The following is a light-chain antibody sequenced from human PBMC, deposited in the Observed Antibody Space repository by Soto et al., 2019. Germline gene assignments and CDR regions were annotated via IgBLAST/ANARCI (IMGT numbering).Light chain of an antibody. CDR1: QSISSY. CDR2: AAS. J-gene: IGKJ2*01. V-gene: IGKV1-39*01. CDR3: QQYVTSPYI. Sequence: DIQMTQSPSSLSASVGDRITITCRASQSISSYLNWYQQKPGKAPKLLIYAASSLQSGVPSRFSGSGSGTDVTLTISSLQPEDFAVYYCQQYVTSPYIFGQGTKLEIK.